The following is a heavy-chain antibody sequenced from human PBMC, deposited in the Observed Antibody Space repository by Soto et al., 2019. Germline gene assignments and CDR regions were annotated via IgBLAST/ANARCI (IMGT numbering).Heavy chain of an antibody. J-gene: IGHJ4*02. CDR3: ARQIYDSDTGPNFQYYFDS. Sequence: DSLEISCRGSGYSFAGYWITWVRQKPGKGLEWMGRIDPSDSQTYYSPSFRGHVTISVTKSITTVFLQWSSLRASDTAMYYCARQIYDSDTGPNFQYYFDSWGQGTPVPVSS. V-gene: IGHV5-10-1*01. CDR1: GYSFAGYW. D-gene: IGHD3-22*01. CDR2: IDPSDSQT.